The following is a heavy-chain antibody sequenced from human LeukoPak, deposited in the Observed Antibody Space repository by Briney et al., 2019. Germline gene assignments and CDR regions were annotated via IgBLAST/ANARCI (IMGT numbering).Heavy chain of an antibody. J-gene: IGHJ3*02. D-gene: IGHD4-23*01. CDR1: GFTFRSHW. CDR3: ARARSGGTLAFDI. V-gene: IGHV3-21*01. CDR2: ISSSSSYI. Sequence: GGSLRLSCEGSGFTFRSHWMSWVRQAPGKGLEWVSSISSSSSYIYYADSVKGRFTISRDNAKNSLYLQMNSLRAEDTAVYYCARARSGGTLAFDIWGQGTVVTVSS.